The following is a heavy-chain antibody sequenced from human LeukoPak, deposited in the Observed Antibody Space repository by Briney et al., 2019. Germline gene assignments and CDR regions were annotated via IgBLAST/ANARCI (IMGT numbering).Heavy chain of an antibody. J-gene: IGHJ4*02. V-gene: IGHV3-33*01. Sequence: GRSLRLSCAATRFTYSHYGMHSVRQAPGKGLEWVAVIWNDGSNKYYADSVKGRFTISKDNSKNTLCLQMNSLRANDWAVYSFARARGPFYYWGQGTLVTVSS. CDR3: ARARGPFYY. CDR1: RFTYSHYG. CDR2: IWNDGSNK.